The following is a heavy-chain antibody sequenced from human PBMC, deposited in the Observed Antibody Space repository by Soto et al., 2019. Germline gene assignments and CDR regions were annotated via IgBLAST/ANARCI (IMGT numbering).Heavy chain of an antibody. CDR3: ARGGSGWYKDGMDV. V-gene: IGHV3-30-3*01. CDR2: ISYDGSNK. Sequence: QVQLVESDGGVVQPGRSLRLSCAASGFTFSSYAMHWVRQAPGKGLEWVAVISYDGSNKYYADSVKGRFTISRDNSKNTLYLQMNSLRAEDTAVYYCARGGSGWYKDGMDVWGQGTTVTVSS. D-gene: IGHD6-19*01. J-gene: IGHJ6*02. CDR1: GFTFSSYA.